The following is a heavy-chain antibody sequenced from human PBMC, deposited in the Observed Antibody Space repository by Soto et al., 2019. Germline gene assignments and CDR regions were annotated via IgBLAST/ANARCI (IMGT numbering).Heavy chain of an antibody. CDR2: ISSSSSYI. J-gene: IGHJ4*02. Sequence: PGGSLRLSCAASGFTFSSYSMNWVRQAPGKGLEWVSSISSSSSYIYYADSVKGRFTISRDNAKNSLYLQMNSLRAEDTAVYYCARDLSSGWYSAADYWGQGTLVTVPQ. V-gene: IGHV3-21*01. D-gene: IGHD6-19*01. CDR3: ARDLSSGWYSAADY. CDR1: GFTFSSYS.